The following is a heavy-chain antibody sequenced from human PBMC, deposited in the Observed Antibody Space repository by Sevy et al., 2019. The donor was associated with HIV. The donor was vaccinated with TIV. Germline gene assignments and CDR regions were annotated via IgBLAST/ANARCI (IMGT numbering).Heavy chain of an antibody. Sequence: GGSLRLSCAASGFTFSSYGMHWVRQAPGKGLEWVAVIWYDGSNKYYADSVKGRLTISRDNSKNTLYLQMNSLRAEDMAVYYCAKGRGYSSDYYMDVWGKGTTVTVSS. CDR2: IWYDGSNK. CDR3: AKGRGYSSDYYMDV. D-gene: IGHD5-18*01. V-gene: IGHV3-33*06. CDR1: GFTFSSYG. J-gene: IGHJ6*03.